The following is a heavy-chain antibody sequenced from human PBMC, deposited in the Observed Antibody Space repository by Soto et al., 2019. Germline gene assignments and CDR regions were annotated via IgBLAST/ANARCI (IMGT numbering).Heavy chain of an antibody. CDR2: IKSKTDGGTT. D-gene: IGHD5-12*01. Sequence: GGSLRLSCAASGFTFSNAWMSWVRQAPGKGLEWVGRIKSKTDGGTTDYAAPVKGRFTISRDDSKNTLYLQMNSLKTEDTAVYYCTTERGYSGYDRSLDYWGQGTLVTVSS. V-gene: IGHV3-15*01. CDR1: GFTFSNAW. J-gene: IGHJ4*02. CDR3: TTERGYSGYDRSLDY.